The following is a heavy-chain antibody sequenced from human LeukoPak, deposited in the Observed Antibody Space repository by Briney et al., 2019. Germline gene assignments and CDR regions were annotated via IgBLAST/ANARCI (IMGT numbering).Heavy chain of an antibody. J-gene: IGHJ5*02. D-gene: IGHD6-6*01. CDR2: ISAYNGNT. CDR3: ARGRIAARGGSWFDP. CDR1: GYTFTSYG. Sequence: ASVKVSCKASGYTFTSYGISWVRQAPGQGLEWMGWISAYNGNTNYAQKLQGRVTMTTDTSTSTAYMELRSLRSDDTAVYYCARGRIAARGGSWFDPWGQGTLVTVSS. V-gene: IGHV1-18*01.